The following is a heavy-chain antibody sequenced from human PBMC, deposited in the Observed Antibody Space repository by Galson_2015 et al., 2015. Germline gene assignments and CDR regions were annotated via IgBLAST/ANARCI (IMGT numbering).Heavy chain of an antibody. V-gene: IGHV3-9*01. CDR2: ISWNSGSI. CDR3: AKERDSSGYQGYFQH. D-gene: IGHD3-22*01. CDR1: GFTFDDYA. J-gene: IGHJ1*01. Sequence: SLRLSCAASGFTFDDYAMHWVRQAPGKGLEWVSGISWNSGSIGYADSVKGRFTISRDNAKNSLYLQMNSLRAEDTALYYCAKERDSSGYQGYFQHWGQGTLVTVSS.